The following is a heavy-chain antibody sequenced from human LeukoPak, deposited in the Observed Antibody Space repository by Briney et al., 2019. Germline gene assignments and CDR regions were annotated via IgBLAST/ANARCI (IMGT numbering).Heavy chain of an antibody. J-gene: IGHJ5*02. D-gene: IGHD3-22*01. Sequence: SVKVSCKASGGTFSSYAISWVRQAPGQGLEWVGGIIPIFGTANYAQKFQGRVTITTDESTSTAYMELSSLRSEDTAVYYCARARSPSSGYLLRDHNWFDPWGQGTLVTVSS. CDR2: IIPIFGTA. CDR3: ARARSPSSGYLLRDHNWFDP. V-gene: IGHV1-69*05. CDR1: GGTFSSYA.